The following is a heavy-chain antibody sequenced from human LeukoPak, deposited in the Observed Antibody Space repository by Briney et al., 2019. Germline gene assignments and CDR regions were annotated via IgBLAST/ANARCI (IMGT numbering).Heavy chain of an antibody. Sequence: GGSLRLSCTASGFTFGDYAMSWVRQAPGKGLEWVGFIRSKAYSGTTEYAASVKGRFTISRDDSKSIAYLQMNSLKTEDTAVYYCTRVMELWSNYWGQGTLVTVSS. J-gene: IGHJ4*02. CDR3: TRVMELWSNY. CDR1: GFTFGDYA. D-gene: IGHD5-18*01. CDR2: IRSKAYSGTT. V-gene: IGHV3-49*04.